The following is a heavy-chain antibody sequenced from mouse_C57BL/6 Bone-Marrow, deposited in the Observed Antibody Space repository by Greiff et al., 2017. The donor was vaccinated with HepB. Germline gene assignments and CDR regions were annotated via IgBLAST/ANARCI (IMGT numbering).Heavy chain of an antibody. CDR1: GFTFSSYA. J-gene: IGHJ2*01. D-gene: IGHD2-10*02. CDR3: AREIWYGPLGY. CDR2: ISYGGSYT. Sequence: EVKVEESGGGLVKPGGSLKLSCAASGFTFSSYAMSWVRQTPEKRLEWVATISYGGSYTYYPDNVKGRFTISRDNAKNNLYLQMSHLKSEDTAMYYCAREIWYGPLGYWGQGTTLTVSS. V-gene: IGHV5-4*01.